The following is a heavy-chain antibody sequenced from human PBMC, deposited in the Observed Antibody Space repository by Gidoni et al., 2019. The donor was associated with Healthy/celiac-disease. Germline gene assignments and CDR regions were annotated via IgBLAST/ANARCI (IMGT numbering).Heavy chain of an antibody. CDR3: ARPPSGGDFDY. CDR2: MYSGDSDT. V-gene: IGHV5-51*03. J-gene: IGHJ4*02. CDR1: GDSFISYW. Sequence: EVQREESGAEVGRRGESRKGSRKRSGDSFISYWIGWVLQMPGKALGWMRIMYSGDSDTRYSPSFQGQVTISADKSISTAYLQWSSLKASDTAMYYCARPPSGGDFDYWGQGTLVTVSS. D-gene: IGHD3-16*01.